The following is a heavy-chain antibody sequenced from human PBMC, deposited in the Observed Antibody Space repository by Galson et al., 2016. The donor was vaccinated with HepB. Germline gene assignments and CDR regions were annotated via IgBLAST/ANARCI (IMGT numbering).Heavy chain of an antibody. CDR1: GFTFSSYG. CDR3: AIPEAYYDSSDNSY. V-gene: IGHV3-30*03. CDR2: ISDDGRKK. J-gene: IGHJ4*02. D-gene: IGHD3-22*01. Sequence: SLRLSCAASGFTFSSYGIHWVRQAPGKGLEWVAFISDDGRKKYYAESVKGRFIISRDNSKNTPYLQMNTLSAEDTAVYYCAIPEAYYDSSDNSYWGQGTLVAVSS.